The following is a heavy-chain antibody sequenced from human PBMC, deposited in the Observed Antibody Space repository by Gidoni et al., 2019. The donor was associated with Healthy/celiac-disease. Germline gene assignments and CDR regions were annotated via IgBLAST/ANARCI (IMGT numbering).Heavy chain of an antibody. CDR1: GFTFSNAW. V-gene: IGHV3-15*01. CDR3: TTAVGAGIAAADYYYYGMDV. D-gene: IGHD6-13*01. J-gene: IGHJ6*02. Sequence: EVQLVESGGGLVKPGGSLRLSCAASGFTFSNAWMSWVRQAPGKGLEWVGRIKSKTDGGTTDYAAPVKGIFTISRDDSKNTLYLQMNSLKTEDTAVYYCTTAVGAGIAAADYYYYGMDVWGQGTTVTVSS. CDR2: IKSKTDGGTT.